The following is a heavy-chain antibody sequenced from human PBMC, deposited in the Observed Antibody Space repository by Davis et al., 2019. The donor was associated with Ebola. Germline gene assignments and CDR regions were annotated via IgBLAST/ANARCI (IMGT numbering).Heavy chain of an antibody. Sequence: GESLKISCAASGFTVSSNYMSWVRQAPGEGLEWVSVIYSGGSTYYADSVKGRFTISRDNSKNTLYLQMNSLRAEDTAVYYCAREVGATDYWGQGTLVTVSS. J-gene: IGHJ4*02. V-gene: IGHV3-66*01. CDR1: GFTVSSNY. CDR2: IYSGGST. CDR3: AREVGATDY. D-gene: IGHD1-26*01.